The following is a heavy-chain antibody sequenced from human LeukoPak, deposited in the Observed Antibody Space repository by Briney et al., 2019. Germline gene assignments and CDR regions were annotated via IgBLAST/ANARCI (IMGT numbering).Heavy chain of an antibody. J-gene: IGHJ4*02. CDR3: AKDMLGMNYYDSSGLDY. Sequence: PGGSLRLSCAASGFTFDDFAMHWVRQAPGKGLEWVSGINWNSDTRAYADSVKGRFTISRDNSKNSLYLQMNSLRTEDTALYYCAKDMLGMNYYDSSGLDYWGQGTLVTVSS. CDR2: INWNSDTR. D-gene: IGHD3-22*01. CDR1: GFTFDDFA. V-gene: IGHV3-9*01.